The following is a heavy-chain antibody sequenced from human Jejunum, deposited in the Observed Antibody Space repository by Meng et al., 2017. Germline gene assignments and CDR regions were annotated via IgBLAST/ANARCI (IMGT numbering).Heavy chain of an antibody. CDR1: GGSISMGHW. D-gene: IGHD2-8*02. CDR2: IHHSGRV. J-gene: IGHJ4*02. V-gene: IGHV4-4*02. Sequence: HGQLQEAGPGLVKPSGTLSISSAVSGGSISMGHWWSWVRQSPGEGLQWIGEIHHSGRVTYNPSRKSRVAISVDMSKNQFSLELSSVTAADTAVYYCAKNGAYCLEYWGQGTLVTVSS. CDR3: AKNGAYCLEY.